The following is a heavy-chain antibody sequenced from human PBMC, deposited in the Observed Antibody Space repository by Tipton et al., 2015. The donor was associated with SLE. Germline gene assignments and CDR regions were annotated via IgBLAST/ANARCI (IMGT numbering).Heavy chain of an antibody. Sequence: TLSLTYTVSGGSISSGSYYWSWIRQPAGKGLEWIGRIYNSGTTNYNPSFKSRVTMSVDASKNQISLNLGSVTAADTAVYYCARDGSGYYHFDYWGRGAQVTVSS. V-gene: IGHV4-61*02. J-gene: IGHJ4*02. D-gene: IGHD3-22*01. CDR1: GGSISSGSYY. CDR2: IYNSGTT. CDR3: ARDGSGYYHFDY.